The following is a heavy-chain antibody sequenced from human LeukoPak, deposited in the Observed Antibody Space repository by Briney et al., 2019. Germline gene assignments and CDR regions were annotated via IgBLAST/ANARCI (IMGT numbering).Heavy chain of an antibody. Sequence: GGSLRLSCAASGFTFSSYWLSWVRQAPGKGLEWVANIKQDGSEKYYVDSVKGRFTISRDNAKNSLYLQMNSLRAEDTAVYYCARVADCSGGSCYSGVVYFDYWGQGTLVTVSS. V-gene: IGHV3-7*01. CDR3: ARVADCSGGSCYSGVVYFDY. D-gene: IGHD2-15*01. CDR1: GFTFSSYW. CDR2: IKQDGSEK. J-gene: IGHJ4*02.